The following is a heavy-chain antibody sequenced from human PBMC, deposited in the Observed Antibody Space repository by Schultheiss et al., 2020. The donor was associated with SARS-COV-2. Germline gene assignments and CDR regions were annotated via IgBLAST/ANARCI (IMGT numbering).Heavy chain of an antibody. CDR1: GGSFSGYY. J-gene: IGHJ6*02. Sequence: SQTLSLTCAVYGGSFSGYYWSWIRQPPGKGLEWIGEINHSGSTNHNPSLMGRVTISVDTSKNQFSLKLSSVTAADTAVYYCARVVLEWLSPRGMDVWGQGTTVTVSS. D-gene: IGHD3-3*01. CDR3: ARVVLEWLSPRGMDV. V-gene: IGHV4-34*01. CDR2: INHSGST.